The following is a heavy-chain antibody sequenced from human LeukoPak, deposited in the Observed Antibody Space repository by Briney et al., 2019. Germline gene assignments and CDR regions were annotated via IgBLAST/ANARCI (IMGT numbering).Heavy chain of an antibody. Sequence: ASVKVSCKASGYTYTSYGISGVRQAPGQGLDWMGWIRAYNGNTNSAQTLQGRVTMTTDTSTSTAYMELRSLRSDDTAVYYCARSHWGSQVAFDIWGQGTMVTVSS. V-gene: IGHV1-18*01. CDR3: ARSHWGSQVAFDI. CDR1: GYTYTSYG. CDR2: IRAYNGNT. D-gene: IGHD3-16*01. J-gene: IGHJ3*02.